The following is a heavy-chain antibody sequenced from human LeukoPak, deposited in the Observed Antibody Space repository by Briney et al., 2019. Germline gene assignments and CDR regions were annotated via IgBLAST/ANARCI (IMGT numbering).Heavy chain of an antibody. CDR2: ISAYNGNT. CDR1: GYTFTSYG. V-gene: IGHV1-18*01. J-gene: IGHJ4*02. CDR3: ARGQYSYGRHRSTIDY. Sequence: GASEKVSCKASGYTFTSYGISWVRQAPGQGLEWMGWISAYNGNTNYAQKLQGRVTMTTDTSTSTAYMELRSLRSDDTAVYYCARGQYSYGRHRSTIDYWGQGTLVTVSS. D-gene: IGHD5-18*01.